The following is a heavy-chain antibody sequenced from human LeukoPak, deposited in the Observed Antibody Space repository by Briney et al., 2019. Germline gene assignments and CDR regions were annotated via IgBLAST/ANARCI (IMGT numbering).Heavy chain of an antibody. V-gene: IGHV1-69*05. J-gene: IGHJ4*02. Sequence: SVKVSCKASGGTFSSYAISWVRQAPGQGLEWMGGIIPIFGTANYAQKFQGRVTMTRDTSISTAYMELSSLKSEDTAVYYCARALRYCSTTSCQYYFDYWGQGTLVTVSS. CDR1: GGTFSSYA. CDR3: ARALRYCSTTSCQYYFDY. D-gene: IGHD2-2*01. CDR2: IIPIFGTA.